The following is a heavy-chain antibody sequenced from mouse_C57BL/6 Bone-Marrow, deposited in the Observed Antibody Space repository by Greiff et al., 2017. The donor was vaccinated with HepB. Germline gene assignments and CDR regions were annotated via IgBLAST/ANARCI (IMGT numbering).Heavy chain of an antibody. Sequence: EVKLVESGGGLVQPGGSMKLSCVASGFTFSNYWMNWVRQSPEKGLEWVAQIRLKSDNYATHYAESVKGRFTISRDDSKSSVYLQMNNLRAEDTGIYYCTGSISNPLNYYAMDYWGQGTSVTVSS. CDR2: IRLKSDNYAT. D-gene: IGHD2-5*01. J-gene: IGHJ4*01. V-gene: IGHV6-3*01. CDR3: TGSISNPLNYYAMDY. CDR1: GFTFSNYW.